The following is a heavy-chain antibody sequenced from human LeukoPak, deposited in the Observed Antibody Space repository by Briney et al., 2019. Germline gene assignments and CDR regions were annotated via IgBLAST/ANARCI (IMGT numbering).Heavy chain of an antibody. CDR2: IRGNGGGT. D-gene: IGHD3-3*01. CDR3: SRGQEVDDGVLES. J-gene: IGHJ4*02. V-gene: IGHV3-23*01. Sequence: PGGSLRLSCVGAGFTFSRFAVTWVRQAPGQGLEWDSTIRGNGGGTHYAESLRGRFTLSRDNSKSTVYLQMNSLRAEDTAIYYCSRGQEVDDGVLESWGRGTLVTVSS. CDR1: GFTFSRFA.